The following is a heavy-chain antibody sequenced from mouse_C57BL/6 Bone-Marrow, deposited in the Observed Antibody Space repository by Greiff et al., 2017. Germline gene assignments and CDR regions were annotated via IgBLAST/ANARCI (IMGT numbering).Heavy chain of an antibody. CDR3: ERGGSNFLYWYFDV. CDR1: GYSFTDYY. D-gene: IGHD2-5*01. J-gene: IGHJ1*03. CDR2: IYPGSGNT. V-gene: IGHV1-76*01. Sequence: VQLQQSGAELVRPGASVKLSCKASGYSFTDYYINWVKQRPGQGLEWIARIYPGSGNTYYNEKFKGKATLTAEKSSSTAYMQLSSVTSEDSAVYVCERGGSNFLYWYFDVWGTGTTVTVSS.